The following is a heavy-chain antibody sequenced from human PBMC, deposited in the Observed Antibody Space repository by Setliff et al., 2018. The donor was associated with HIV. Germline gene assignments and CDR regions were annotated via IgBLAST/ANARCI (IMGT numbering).Heavy chain of an antibody. CDR1: GFAFSTYA. CDR3: AKDKGSSGWSA. V-gene: IGHV3-23*01. J-gene: IGHJ5*02. Sequence: PGGSLRLSCAASGFAFSTYAMSWVRQAPGNGLEWVSAISDSGGGTYYADSVKGRFTVSRDNSKYTLYLQMNSLRVEDTAVYYCAKDKGSSGWSAWGQGTLVTVSS. D-gene: IGHD6-19*01. CDR2: ISDSGGGT.